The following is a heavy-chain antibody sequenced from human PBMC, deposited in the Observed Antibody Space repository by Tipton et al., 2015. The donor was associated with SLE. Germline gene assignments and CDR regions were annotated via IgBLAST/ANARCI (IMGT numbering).Heavy chain of an antibody. J-gene: IGHJ4*02. CDR2: IIPIFGTA. D-gene: IGHD6-13*01. Sequence: QSGPEVKKPGSSVKVSCKASGGTFSSYAISWVRQAPGQGLEWMGGIIPIFGTANYAQKFQGRVTITTDESTSTAYMELSSLRSEDTAVYYCAKDPSAGTSTHYWGQGTLVTVSS. V-gene: IGHV1-69*05. CDR3: AKDPSAGTSTHY. CDR1: GGTFSSYA.